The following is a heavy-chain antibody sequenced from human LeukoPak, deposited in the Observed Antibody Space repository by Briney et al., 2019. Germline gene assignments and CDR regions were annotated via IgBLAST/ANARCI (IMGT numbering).Heavy chain of an antibody. CDR2: IRYDGTNK. J-gene: IGHJ4*02. Sequence: GGSLRLSCAASGFIFSSYGMHWVRQAPGKGLEWVAFIRYDGTNKYHADSVKGRFTISRDNSKNTLYLQMNSLRAEDTAVYYCTRRPYSSSWYYFNFWGQGTLVTVSS. V-gene: IGHV3-30*02. CDR3: TRRPYSSSWYYFNF. CDR1: GFIFSSYG. D-gene: IGHD6-13*01.